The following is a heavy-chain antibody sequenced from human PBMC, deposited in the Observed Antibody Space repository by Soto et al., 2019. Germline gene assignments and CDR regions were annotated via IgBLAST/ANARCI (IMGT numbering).Heavy chain of an antibody. Sequence: GGSLRLSCVASGFTFDDYGMSWVRQVPGRGLEWVSGINWNGGSTNYRDSVKGRFTISRDNAKNSLYLHMNSLRAEDTALYHCARDHGPNSSEWYDAVSFDIWGQGTMVTVSS. J-gene: IGHJ3*02. CDR1: GFTFDDYG. CDR3: ARDHGPNSSEWYDAVSFDI. CDR2: INWNGGST. D-gene: IGHD6-19*01. V-gene: IGHV3-20*01.